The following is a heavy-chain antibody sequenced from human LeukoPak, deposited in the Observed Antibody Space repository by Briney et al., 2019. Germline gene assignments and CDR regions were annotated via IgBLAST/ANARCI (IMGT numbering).Heavy chain of an antibody. Sequence: GGSLRLSCASSGFTFSSYAMHWVRQAPGKGLEWVAAISYDGSNKYYADSVKGRFTISRDNSKNTLYLQMNSLRVEDTAVYYCARVLETDCTGGSCYSGLDYWGQGTLVTVSS. CDR2: ISYDGSNK. CDR3: ARVLETDCTGGSCYSGLDY. D-gene: IGHD2-15*01. CDR1: GFTFSSYA. J-gene: IGHJ4*02. V-gene: IGHV3-30*04.